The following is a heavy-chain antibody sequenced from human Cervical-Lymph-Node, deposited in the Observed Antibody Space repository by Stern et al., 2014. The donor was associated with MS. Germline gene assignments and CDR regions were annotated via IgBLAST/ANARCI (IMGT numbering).Heavy chain of an antibody. CDR2: IIPIFGTA. CDR1: GGTFSSYA. J-gene: IGHJ4*02. CDR3: ARDPNHYYDSSGYAWVY. V-gene: IGHV1-69*01. D-gene: IGHD3-22*01. Sequence: QVQLVQSGAEVKKPGSSVKVSCKASGGTFSSYAISWVREAPGQGLEWMGGIIPIFGTANYAQKFQGRVTITADESTSTAYMELSSLRSEDTAVYYCARDPNHYYDSSGYAWVYWGQGTLVTVSS.